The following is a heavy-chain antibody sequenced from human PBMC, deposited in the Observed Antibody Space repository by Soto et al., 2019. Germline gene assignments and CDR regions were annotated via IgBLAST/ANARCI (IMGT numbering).Heavy chain of an antibody. J-gene: IGHJ4*02. CDR2: IIPIFGTA. Sequence: ASVKVSCKASGGAFSSYAISWVRQAPGQGLEWMGGIIPIFGTANYAQKFQGRVTITADKSTSTAYMELSSLRSEDTAVYYCASLGYSGSYNDYWGQGTLVTVSS. CDR3: ASLGYSGSYNDY. CDR1: GGAFSSYA. V-gene: IGHV1-69*06. D-gene: IGHD1-26*01.